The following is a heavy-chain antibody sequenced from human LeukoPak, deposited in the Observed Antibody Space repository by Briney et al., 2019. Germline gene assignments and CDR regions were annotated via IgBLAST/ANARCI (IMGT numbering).Heavy chain of an antibody. J-gene: IGHJ6*02. CDR3: TRLHRGAETDYYYYGLDV. CDR2: IKTKANNDAT. Sequence: GGSLRLSCAASGFTFSSYSMNWVRQAPGKGLEWIGRIKTKANNDATAYAVSVKGRFTISRDDSKNTAYLQMNSLKTEDTAVYYCTRLHRGAETDYYYYGLDVWGQGTTVAVSS. CDR1: GFTFSSYS. D-gene: IGHD1-26*01. V-gene: IGHV3-73*01.